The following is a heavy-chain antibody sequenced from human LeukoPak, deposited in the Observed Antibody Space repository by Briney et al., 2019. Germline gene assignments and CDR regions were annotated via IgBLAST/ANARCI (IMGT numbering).Heavy chain of an antibody. D-gene: IGHD3-10*01. CDR1: GFTFSIYL. CDR2: IKQDGSEK. J-gene: IGHJ4*02. Sequence: GGSLRLSCGVWGFTFSIYLMSWVRQAPGEAVVWVAHIKQDGSEKYYVDSVKGRFTISRDNAKNSLYLQMNSLRAEDTAVYYCARDVPDYYGSGSISHDYWGQGTLVTVSS. V-gene: IGHV3-7*01. CDR3: ARDVPDYYGSGSISHDY.